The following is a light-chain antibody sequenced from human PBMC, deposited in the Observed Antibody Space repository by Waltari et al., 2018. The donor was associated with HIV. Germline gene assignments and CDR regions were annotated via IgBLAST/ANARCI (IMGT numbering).Light chain of an antibody. J-gene: IGKJ3*01. CDR3: QQHNTYPLP. V-gene: IGKV1-9*01. CDR1: QAIRSY. Sequence: DILLTQSPPFVSASLGDRVTITCRASQAIRSYLAWYQQKPGRAPKLLIYGASSLKDGGPSRVSGSGSGTDFRLTIRCLQAEDFATYYCQQHNTYPLPFGPGT. CDR2: GAS.